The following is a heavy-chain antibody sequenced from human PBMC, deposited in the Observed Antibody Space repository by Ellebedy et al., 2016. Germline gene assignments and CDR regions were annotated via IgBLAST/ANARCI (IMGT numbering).Heavy chain of an antibody. CDR3: AKDRIAAREHSSSYFDY. J-gene: IGHJ4*02. CDR2: INPSGGST. CDR1: GYTFTSYY. V-gene: IGHV1-46*01. Sequence: ASVKVSCXASGYTFTSYYMHWVRQAPGQGLEWMGIINPSGGSTSYAQKFQGTVTMTRDTATSTVYMELSSLRAEDTALYYCAKDRIAAREHSSSYFDYWGQGTLVTVSS. D-gene: IGHD6-6*01.